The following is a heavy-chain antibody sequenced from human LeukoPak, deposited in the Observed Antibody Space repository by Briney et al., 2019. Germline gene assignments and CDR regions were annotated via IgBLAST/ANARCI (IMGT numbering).Heavy chain of an antibody. J-gene: IGHJ4*02. CDR1: GYTFTGYY. CDR3: ARTERIAVAGTSDY. V-gene: IGHV1-2*02. Sequence: ASVKVSCKASGYTFTGYYMYWVRQAPGPGLEWMGCINPNSGGTNYAQKFQGRVTMTRDTSISTAYMELSRLRSDDTAVYYCARTERIAVAGTSDYWGQGTLVTVSS. CDR2: INPNSGGT. D-gene: IGHD6-19*01.